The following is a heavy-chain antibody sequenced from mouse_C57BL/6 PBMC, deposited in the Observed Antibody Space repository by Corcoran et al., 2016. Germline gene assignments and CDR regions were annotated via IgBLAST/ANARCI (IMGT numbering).Heavy chain of an antibody. CDR2: INTYSGVP. J-gene: IGHJ4*01. CDR1: GYTFTTYG. CDR3: ARNLGGYDSYYYAMDY. Sequence: QIQLVQSGPELKKPGETVKICCKASGYTFTTYGMSWVKQAPGKGLKWMGWINTYSGVPTYADDFKGRFAFSLETSASTAYLQINNLKNEDTATYFCARNLGGYDSYYYAMDYWGQGTSVTVSS. D-gene: IGHD2-2*01. V-gene: IGHV9-3*01.